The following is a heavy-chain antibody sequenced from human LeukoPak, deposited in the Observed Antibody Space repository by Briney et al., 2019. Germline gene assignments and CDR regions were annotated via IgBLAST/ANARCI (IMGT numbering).Heavy chain of an antibody. Sequence: PSETLSLTCTVSGGSISSSSYYWGWIRQPPGKGLEWIGSIYYSGSTYYNPSLKSRVTISVDTSKNQFSLKLSSVTAADTAVYYCARGVGARTYYFDYWGQGTLFTVSS. D-gene: IGHD1-26*01. CDR3: ARGVGARTYYFDY. CDR2: IYYSGST. V-gene: IGHV4-39*01. CDR1: GGSISSSSYY. J-gene: IGHJ4*02.